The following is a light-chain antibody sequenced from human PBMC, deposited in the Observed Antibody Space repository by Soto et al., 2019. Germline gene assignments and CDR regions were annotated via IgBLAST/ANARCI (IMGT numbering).Light chain of an antibody. CDR2: EVS. CDR3: SSYTSSSNWV. V-gene: IGLV2-14*01. J-gene: IGLJ3*02. CDR1: SSDVGGYNY. Sequence: QSALTQPASVSGSPGQSITISCTGTSSDVGGYNYVSWYQQNPGKAPKLMIYEVSNRPSGVSNRFSGSKSGNTASLTISGLQAEDEADYYCSSYTSSSNWVFGGGTKVTVL.